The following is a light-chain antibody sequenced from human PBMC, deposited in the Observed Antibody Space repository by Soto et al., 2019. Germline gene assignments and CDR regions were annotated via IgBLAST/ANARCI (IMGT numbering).Light chain of an antibody. Sequence: EIVLTQSPGTLSLSPGERATLSCRASQSVGSDYLAWYQQKPGQAPRLLIYGASIRATGIPDRFSGSGSGTDFTLTISRLEPEAFAVYYCQQYGSSPRITFGGGTKVEIK. V-gene: IGKV3-20*01. J-gene: IGKJ4*01. CDR3: QQYGSSPRIT. CDR1: QSVGSDY. CDR2: GAS.